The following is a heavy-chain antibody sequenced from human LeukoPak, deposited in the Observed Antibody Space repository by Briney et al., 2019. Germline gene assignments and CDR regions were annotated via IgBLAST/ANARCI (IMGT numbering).Heavy chain of an antibody. CDR2: ISGSGGST. J-gene: IGHJ4*02. CDR1: GFTFSSYA. V-gene: IGHV3-23*01. Sequence: GGSLRLSCAASGFTFSSYAMSWVRQAPGKGLEWVSAISGSGGSTYYADSVKGRFTISRDNSKNTLYLQMNSLRAEDTAAYYCAKDSGSGSYFGVIYYFDYWGQGTLVTVSS. CDR3: AKDSGSGSYFGVIYYFDY. D-gene: IGHD1-26*01.